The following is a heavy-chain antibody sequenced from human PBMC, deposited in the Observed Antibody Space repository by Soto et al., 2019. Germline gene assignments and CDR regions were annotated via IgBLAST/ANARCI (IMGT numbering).Heavy chain of an antibody. CDR1: GGSISSSNW. V-gene: IGHV4-4*02. CDR2: IYHSGST. D-gene: IGHD3-3*01. J-gene: IGHJ6*02. CDR3: ARAPAGDFWSGYYGPYYYYGMDV. Sequence: SETLSLTCAVSGGSISSSNWWSWVRQPPVKGLEWIGEIYHSGSTNYNPSLKSRVTISVDKSKNQFSLKLSSVTAADTAVYYCARAPAGDFWSGYYGPYYYYGMDVWGQGTTVTVSS.